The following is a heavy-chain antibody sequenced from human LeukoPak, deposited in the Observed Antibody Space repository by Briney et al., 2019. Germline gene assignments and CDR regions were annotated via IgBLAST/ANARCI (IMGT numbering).Heavy chain of an antibody. J-gene: IGHJ4*02. V-gene: IGHV4-34*01. CDR1: GGSFSGYY. CDR2: INHSGST. Sequence: SETLSLTCAVYGGSFSGYYWSWIRQPPGKGLEWIGEINHSGSTNYNPSLKSRVTISVDSSKNQFSLKLSSVTAADTAVYYCARGVWYDSSGYYIYYFDYWGQGTLVTVSS. D-gene: IGHD3-22*01. CDR3: ARGVWYDSSGYYIYYFDY.